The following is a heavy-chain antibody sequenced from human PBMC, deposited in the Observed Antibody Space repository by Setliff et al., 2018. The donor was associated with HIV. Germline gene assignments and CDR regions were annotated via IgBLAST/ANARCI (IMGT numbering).Heavy chain of an antibody. J-gene: IGHJ4*02. CDR3: ARPTALNGVGSSDY. Sequence: TLFLTCSVSGGSIEFSSYYWGWIRQPPGKGLEWIGSVYYSGSTYYNPSLKSRLTISVDTSTNKFSLKLNSVTASDTAVYYCARPTALNGVGSSDYWGQGTLVTVSS. CDR1: GGSIEFSSYY. D-gene: IGHD4-17*01. V-gene: IGHV4-39*01. CDR2: VYYSGST.